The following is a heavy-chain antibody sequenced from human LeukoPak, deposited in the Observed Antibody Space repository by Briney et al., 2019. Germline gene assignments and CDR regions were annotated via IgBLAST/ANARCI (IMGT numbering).Heavy chain of an antibody. Sequence: ASVKVSCKASGYTFTSYYMHWVRQAPGQGLEWMGIINPSGGSTSYAQKFQGRVTMTRDMSTSTVYMELSSLRSEDTAVYYCARQPTFYCSSTSCYKSDYYYYYMDVWGKGTTVTVSS. CDR2: INPSGGST. J-gene: IGHJ6*03. V-gene: IGHV1-46*01. CDR3: ARQPTFYCSSTSCYKSDYYYYYMDV. CDR1: GYTFTSYY. D-gene: IGHD2-2*02.